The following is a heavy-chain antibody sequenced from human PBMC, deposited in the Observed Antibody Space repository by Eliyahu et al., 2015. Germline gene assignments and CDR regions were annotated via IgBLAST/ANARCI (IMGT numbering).Heavy chain of an antibody. V-gene: IGHV4-38-2*01. Sequence: QVQLQESGPGLVPPSETLXLTCVVSGYXITSGYFXSWIRQPPGKGLEWIGTIYHTGTTYYNTSLKSRVTVSVDTSKNRFSLRVTSVTAADTAVYYCARGGGYWGQGTXVTVXS. CDR1: GYXITSGYF. CDR3: ARGGGY. J-gene: IGHJ4*02. CDR2: IYHTGTT.